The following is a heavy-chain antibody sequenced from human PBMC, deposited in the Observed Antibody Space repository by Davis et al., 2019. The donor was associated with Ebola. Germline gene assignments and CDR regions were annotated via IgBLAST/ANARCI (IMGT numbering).Heavy chain of an antibody. CDR3: AMDDYSNSRYGMDV. CDR2: FDPEDGEG. Sequence: ASVKVSCKASGYTFTNYDVHWVRQAPGKGLEWMGAFDPEDGEGIYAQKFQGRVTMTEDTSTNTAYMELTSLRSEDTAVYYCAMDDYSNSRYGMDVWGQGTTVTVSS. D-gene: IGHD4-11*01. V-gene: IGHV1-24*01. CDR1: GYTFTNYD. J-gene: IGHJ6*02.